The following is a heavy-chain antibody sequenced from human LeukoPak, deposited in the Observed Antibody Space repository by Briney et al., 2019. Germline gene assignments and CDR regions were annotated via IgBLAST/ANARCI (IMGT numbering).Heavy chain of an antibody. D-gene: IGHD2-15*01. V-gene: IGHV3-30*04. CDR2: ISYDGSNK. Sequence: GRSLRLSCAASGFTFSSYAMHWVRQAPGKGLEWVAVISYDGSNKYYADSVKGRFTISRDNSKNTLYLQMNSLRAEDTAVDYCARDPVAATPFDYWGQGTLVTVSS. J-gene: IGHJ4*02. CDR1: GFTFSSYA. CDR3: ARDPVAATPFDY.